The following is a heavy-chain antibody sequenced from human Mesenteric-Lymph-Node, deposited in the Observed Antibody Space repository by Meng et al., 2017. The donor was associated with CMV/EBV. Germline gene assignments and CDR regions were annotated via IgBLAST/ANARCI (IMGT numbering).Heavy chain of an antibody. CDR2: IWYDGSNK. Sequence: SGFTFSSYGMHWVRQAPGKGLEWVAVIWYDGSNKYYADSVKGRFTISRDNSKNTLYLQMNSLRAEDTAVYYCASLAWDGSGSYKLDYWGQGTLVTVSS. D-gene: IGHD3-10*01. J-gene: IGHJ4*02. CDR3: ASLAWDGSGSYKLDY. CDR1: GFTFSSYG. V-gene: IGHV3-33*01.